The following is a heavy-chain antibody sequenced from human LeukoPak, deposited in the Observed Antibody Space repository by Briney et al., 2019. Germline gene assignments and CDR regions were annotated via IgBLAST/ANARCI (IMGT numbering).Heavy chain of an antibody. CDR2: ISSSSSTI. CDR3: ARELGLVVVAATPSYYYGMDV. V-gene: IGHV3-48*04. J-gene: IGHJ6*02. CDR1: GFTFSSYS. Sequence: GGSLRLSCAASGFTFSSYSMNWVRQAPGKGLEWVSYISSSSSTIYYADSVKGRFTISRDNAKNSLYLQMNSLRAEDTAVYYCARELGLVVVAATPSYYYGMDVWGQGTTVTVSS. D-gene: IGHD2-15*01.